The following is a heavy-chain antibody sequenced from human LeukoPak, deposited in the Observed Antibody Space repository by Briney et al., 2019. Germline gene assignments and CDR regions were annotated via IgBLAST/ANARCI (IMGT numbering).Heavy chain of an antibody. J-gene: IGHJ4*02. Sequence: GGSLRLSCAASGFTFSSYAMSWVRQAPGKGLEWVSAISGSGGSTYYADSVKGRFTIPRDNSKNTPYLKMNSLRAEDTAVYYCAKGEWSRYYFDYWGQGTLVTVSS. CDR2: ISGSGGST. CDR1: GFTFSSYA. V-gene: IGHV3-23*01. D-gene: IGHD3-3*01. CDR3: AKGEWSRYYFDY.